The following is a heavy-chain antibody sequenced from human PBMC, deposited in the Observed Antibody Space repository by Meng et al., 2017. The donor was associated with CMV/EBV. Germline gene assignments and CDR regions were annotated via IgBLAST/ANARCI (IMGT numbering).Heavy chain of an antibody. CDR1: GGSISSGDYF. V-gene: IGHV4-30-4*08. D-gene: IGHD3-22*01. CDR3: AKADYYDGSGYYFDY. CDR2: IYYSGTT. Sequence: GGSISSGDYFWSWIRQPPGKGLEWIGYIYYSGTTYYNPSLKSRVTISVDTSKNQFSLKLSSVTAADTAVYYCAKADYYDGSGYYFDYWGQGTLVTVSS. J-gene: IGHJ4*02.